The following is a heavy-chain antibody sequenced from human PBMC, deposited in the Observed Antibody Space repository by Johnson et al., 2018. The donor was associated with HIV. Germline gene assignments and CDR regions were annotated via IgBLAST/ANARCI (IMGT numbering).Heavy chain of an antibody. J-gene: IGHJ3*02. D-gene: IGHD3-10*01. CDR2: ISYDGTKT. CDR1: GFTFSTYG. Sequence: QVQLVESGGGVVQPGRSLRLSCAASGFTFSTYGMHWVRQAPGKGLEWVAVISYDGTKTYYVDSVKARFTISRDDARNTLYLQMNSLRAEDTAVYYCARDPYGSGPYVAFDIWGQGTMVTVSS. V-gene: IGHV3-30*03. CDR3: ARDPYGSGPYVAFDI.